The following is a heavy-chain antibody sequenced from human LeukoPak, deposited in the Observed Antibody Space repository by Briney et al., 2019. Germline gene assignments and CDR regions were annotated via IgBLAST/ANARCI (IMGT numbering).Heavy chain of an antibody. CDR1: GFTFSSYA. Sequence: GGSLRLSCAASGFTFSSYAMSWVRQAPGKGLEWVSAISGSGGSTYYADSVKGRFTISRDNSKNTLYLQMNSLRAEDTAVYYCAKSNPLFEYSSSSSDCWGQGTLVTVSS. V-gene: IGHV3-23*01. J-gene: IGHJ4*02. CDR2: ISGSGGST. CDR3: AKSNPLFEYSSSSSDC. D-gene: IGHD6-6*01.